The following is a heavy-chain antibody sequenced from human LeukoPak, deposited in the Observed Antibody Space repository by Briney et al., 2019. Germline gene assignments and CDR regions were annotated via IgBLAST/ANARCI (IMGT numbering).Heavy chain of an antibody. CDR3: AKVLFRFGPFDY. J-gene: IGHJ4*02. V-gene: IGHV3-30*18. CDR2: ISYDGSNK. D-gene: IGHD3-3*01. CDR1: GFTFSSYG. Sequence: GGSLRLSCAASGFTFSSYGMHWVRQAPGKGLEWVAVISYDGSNKYYADSVKGRFTISRDNSKNTLYLQMNSLRAEDTAVYYCAKVLFRFGPFDYWGRGTLVTVSS.